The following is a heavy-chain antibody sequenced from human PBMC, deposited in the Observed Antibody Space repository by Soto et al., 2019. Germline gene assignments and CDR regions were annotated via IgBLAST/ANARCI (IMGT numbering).Heavy chain of an antibody. Sequence: QVQLVQSGAEVKKPGSSVKVSCKASGGTFSSYAISWVRQAPGQGLEWMGGIIPIFGTANYAQKFQVRVTITADESTSTAYMELSSLSTEDTAVYYCAREGYATDDAFDIWGQGTMVTVSS. J-gene: IGHJ3*02. D-gene: IGHD2-8*01. CDR1: GGTFSSYA. CDR2: IIPIFGTA. V-gene: IGHV1-69*12. CDR3: AREGYATDDAFDI.